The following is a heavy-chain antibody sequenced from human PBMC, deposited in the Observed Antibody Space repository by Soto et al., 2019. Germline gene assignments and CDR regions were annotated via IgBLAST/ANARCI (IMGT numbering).Heavy chain of an antibody. J-gene: IGHJ6*02. CDR3: VRSRQMESGNDYGLDV. CDR1: GVSLNTADTW. CDR2: YHSGGST. D-gene: IGHD1-1*01. Sequence: QVQLQESGSGLVKPSQSLSLTCTVSGVSLNTADTWWSWIRQSPGKGLEFIGYYHSGGSTYYDASFRSRVLISADTANRQFSLTLSSVTVADTAVYFCVRSRQMESGNDYGLDVWGQGTTVTVSS. V-gene: IGHV4-30-4*01.